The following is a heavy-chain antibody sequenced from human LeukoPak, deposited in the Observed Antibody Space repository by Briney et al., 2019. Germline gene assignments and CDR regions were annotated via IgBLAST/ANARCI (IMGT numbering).Heavy chain of an antibody. CDR3: ARGNDYGDLPYY. Sequence: SETLSLTCTVSGGSISSGDYYWSWIRQPPGKGLEWIGYIYYSGSTYYNPSLKSRVTISVDTSKNQFSLKLSSVTAADTAVYYCARGNDYGDLPYYWGQGTLVTVSS. D-gene: IGHD4-17*01. V-gene: IGHV4-30-4*01. CDR2: IYYSGST. J-gene: IGHJ4*02. CDR1: GGSISSGDYY.